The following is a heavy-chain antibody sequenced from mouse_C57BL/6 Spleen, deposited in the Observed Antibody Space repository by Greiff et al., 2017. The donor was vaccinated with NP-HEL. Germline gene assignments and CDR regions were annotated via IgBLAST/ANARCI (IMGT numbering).Heavy chain of an antibody. CDR2: INPSNGGT. J-gene: IGHJ4*01. CDR3: AIYYYGSSYGYYAMDY. Sequence: VQLQQPGTELVKPGASVKLSCKASGYTFTSYWMHWVKQRPGQGLEWIGNINPSNGGTNYNEKFKSKATLTVDKSSSTAYMQLSSLTSEDSAVYYCAIYYYGSSYGYYAMDYWGQGTSVTVSS. CDR1: GYTFTSYW. D-gene: IGHD1-1*01. V-gene: IGHV1-53*01.